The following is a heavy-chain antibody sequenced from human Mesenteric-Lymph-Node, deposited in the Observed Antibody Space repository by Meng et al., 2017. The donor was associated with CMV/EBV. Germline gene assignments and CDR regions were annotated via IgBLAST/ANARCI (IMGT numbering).Heavy chain of an antibody. V-gene: IGHV3-30*02. CDR2: IRYDGSNK. J-gene: IGHJ4*02. CDR1: GFTFSAYS. CDR3: AKADYYGSGSYFSNVNFDY. Sequence: GGSLRLSCAASGFTFSAYSMNWVRQAPGKGLEWVAFIRYDGSNKYYADSVKGRFTISRDNSKNTLYLQMNSLRAEDTAIYYCAKADYYGSGSYFSNVNFDYWGQGTLVTVSS. D-gene: IGHD3-10*01.